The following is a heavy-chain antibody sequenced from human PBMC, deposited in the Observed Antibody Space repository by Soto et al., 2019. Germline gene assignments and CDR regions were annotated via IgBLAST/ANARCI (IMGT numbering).Heavy chain of an antibody. V-gene: IGHV3-33*01. J-gene: IGHJ4*02. D-gene: IGHD5-12*01. CDR3: VRDWATVTTPLF. CDR1: GFTFNSYG. Sequence: PGGSLRLSCAASGFTFNSYGMHWVRQAPGKGLEWVAVVWYDGNNKYYVDSVKGRFTISRDNSKNTLYLEMNSLRVDDTAVYYCVRDWATVTTPLFWGQGALVTVSS. CDR2: VWYDGNNK.